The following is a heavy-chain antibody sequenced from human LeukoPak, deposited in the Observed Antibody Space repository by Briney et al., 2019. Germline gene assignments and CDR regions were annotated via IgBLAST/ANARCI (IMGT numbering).Heavy chain of an antibody. CDR1: GFTFSSYA. V-gene: IGHV3-23*01. CDR3: AKVGRGYSYGSNDY. J-gene: IGHJ4*02. Sequence: GGSLRLSCAVSGFTFSSYAMSWVRQAPGKGLEWVSAISGSGGSTYYADSVKGRFTISRDNSKNTLYLQMNSLRAEDTAVYYCAKVGRGYSYGSNDYWGQGTLVTVSS. CDR2: ISGSGGST. D-gene: IGHD5-18*01.